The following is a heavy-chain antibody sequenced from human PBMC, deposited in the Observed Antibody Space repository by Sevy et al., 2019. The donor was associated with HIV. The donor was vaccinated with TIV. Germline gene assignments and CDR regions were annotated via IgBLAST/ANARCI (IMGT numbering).Heavy chain of an antibody. Sequence: ASVKVSCKASGYTFTRYSMNWERQAPGQGLEWIGWINTNTGNPTYAQAFTGRFVFSLDTSVSTAYLKISSLKAEDTAVYYCARAEVDTAIEGFDYWGQGSLVTVSS. CDR1: GYTFTRYS. V-gene: IGHV7-4-1*02. CDR3: ARAEVDTAIEGFDY. D-gene: IGHD5-18*01. CDR2: INTNTGNP. J-gene: IGHJ4*02.